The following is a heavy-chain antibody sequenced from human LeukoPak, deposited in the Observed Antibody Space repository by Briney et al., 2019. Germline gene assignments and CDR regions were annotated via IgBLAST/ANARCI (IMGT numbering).Heavy chain of an antibody. Sequence: QPGGSLRLSCAASGFTFRSSWMHWVRHAPGKGLVWVSRINGDGSSTSYADSVKGRFTISRDNAKNTLYLQMNSLRAEDTAVYKCARGPYYLDSRGPGTLVTVSS. V-gene: IGHV3-74*01. CDR3: ARGPYYLDS. CDR2: INGDGSST. J-gene: IGHJ4*02. CDR1: GFTFRSSW.